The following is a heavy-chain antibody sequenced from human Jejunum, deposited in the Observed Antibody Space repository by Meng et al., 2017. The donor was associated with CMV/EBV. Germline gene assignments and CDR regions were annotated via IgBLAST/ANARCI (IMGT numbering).Heavy chain of an antibody. CDR2: IYSDDST. J-gene: IGHJ4*02. CDR3: ARGERFGY. D-gene: IGHD3-10*01. Sequence: LKISCAASGFIISNSYMTWVRQAPGKGLEWVSVIYSDDSTNYADSVKGRFTISRDNSKNMLYLQMGSLRGDDTAVYYCARGERFGYWGRGTLVTVSS. CDR1: GFIISNSY. V-gene: IGHV3-53*01.